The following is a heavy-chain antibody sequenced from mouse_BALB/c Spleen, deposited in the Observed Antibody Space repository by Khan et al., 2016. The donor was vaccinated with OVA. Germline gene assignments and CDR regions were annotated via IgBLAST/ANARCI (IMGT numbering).Heavy chain of an antibody. CDR1: GYSITSDYA. J-gene: IGHJ2*01. CDR3: ARDYGSSYYYFDY. CDR2: ICYSGST. Sequence: VQLKESGPGLVKPSQSLSLTCTVTGYSITSDYAWNWIRQFPGNKLEWMGYICYSGSTSYHPSLKSRFSTTRTTSKNQYFLQLNSVTTEDTATYYCARDYGSSYYYFDYWGQGTTLTVSS. V-gene: IGHV3-2*02. D-gene: IGHD1-1*01.